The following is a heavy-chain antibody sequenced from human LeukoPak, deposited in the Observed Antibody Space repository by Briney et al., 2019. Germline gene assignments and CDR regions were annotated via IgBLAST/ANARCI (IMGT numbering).Heavy chain of an antibody. Sequence: PSETLSLTCTVSGGSISSYYWSWIRQPPGKGLEWIGYIYYSGSTNYNPSLKSRVTISVDTSKNQFSLKLSSVTAADAAVYYCARDPGGGSTYYYYGMDVWGQGTTVTVSS. J-gene: IGHJ6*02. D-gene: IGHD2-15*01. CDR3: ARDPGGGSTYYYYGMDV. V-gene: IGHV4-59*01. CDR1: GGSISSYY. CDR2: IYYSGST.